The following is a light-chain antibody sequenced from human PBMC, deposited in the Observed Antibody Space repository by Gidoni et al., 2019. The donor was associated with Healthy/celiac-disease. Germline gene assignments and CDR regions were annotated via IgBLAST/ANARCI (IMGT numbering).Light chain of an antibody. V-gene: IGKV3-20*01. CDR3: QQYGSSLT. J-gene: IGKJ4*01. Sequence: EPVLTQSPGTLSLSPGERATLPCRASQSVSSCYFAWYQQTHGQAPRLLNYGASSKAPGIPGRFSSGGSGKVFTLTISRLEPDYFAVYCCQQYGSSLTFGEGTKVEIK. CDR1: QSVSSCY. CDR2: GAS.